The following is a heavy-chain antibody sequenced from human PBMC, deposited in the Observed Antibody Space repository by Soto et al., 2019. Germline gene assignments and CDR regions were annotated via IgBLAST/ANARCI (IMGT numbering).Heavy chain of an antibody. CDR3: AREAAYYYDRGGYAY. Sequence: SEKVSCKASGGTFSSYAISWVRQAPGQGLEWMGGIIPIFGTANYAQKFQGRVTITADESTSTAYMELSSLRSEDTAVYYCAREAAYYYDRGGYAYWGQGTLVTVSS. CDR1: GGTFSSYA. D-gene: IGHD3-22*01. J-gene: IGHJ4*02. V-gene: IGHV1-69*13. CDR2: IIPIFGTA.